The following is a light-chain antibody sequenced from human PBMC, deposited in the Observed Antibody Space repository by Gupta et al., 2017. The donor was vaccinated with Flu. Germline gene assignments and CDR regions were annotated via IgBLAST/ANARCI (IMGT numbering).Light chain of an antibody. V-gene: IGLV1-40*01. CDR2: GNS. Sequence: QSVPTQSPSVYWAPGQWLTISCTGSSSNIGAGYDVHWYQQLPVTAPKLLIYGNSNRHSGVPDRFSGSKSGTSATLAITGLRAEDEADYYCQSYDSSRSGSEVFGTGTKVTV. J-gene: IGLJ1*01. CDR3: QSYDSSRSGSEV. CDR1: SSNIGAGYD.